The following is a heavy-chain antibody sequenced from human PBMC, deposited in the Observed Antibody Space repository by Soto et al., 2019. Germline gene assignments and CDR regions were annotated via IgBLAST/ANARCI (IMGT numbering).Heavy chain of an antibody. J-gene: IGHJ5*02. CDR2: IKHDGSEN. V-gene: IGHV3-7*05. CDR1: GFPFGDSW. CDR3: ARNGPKVYELYHWFDP. Sequence: VGSLRLSCVACGFPFGDSWMSRVRQATGKGLEWVANIKHDGSENYYADSVKGRFTISRDNAKNSLYLEMNSLRAEDTAVYYCARNGPKVYELYHWFDPWGQGTLVTVSS. D-gene: IGHD2-2*02.